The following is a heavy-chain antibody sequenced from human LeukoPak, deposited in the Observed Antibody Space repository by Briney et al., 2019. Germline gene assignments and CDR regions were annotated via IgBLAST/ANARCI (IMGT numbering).Heavy chain of an antibody. D-gene: IGHD3-9*01. CDR1: GSTFSSYA. Sequence: GGSLRLSCAASGSTFSSYAMSWVRQAPGKGLEWVSGISGSGGSTFYADSVKGRFTISRDNSKNTLYLQVNSLRAEDTAVYYCAKDHYDILTGYSPPKNWGQGTPVTVSS. V-gene: IGHV3-23*01. J-gene: IGHJ4*02. CDR3: AKDHYDILTGYSPPKN. CDR2: ISGSGGST.